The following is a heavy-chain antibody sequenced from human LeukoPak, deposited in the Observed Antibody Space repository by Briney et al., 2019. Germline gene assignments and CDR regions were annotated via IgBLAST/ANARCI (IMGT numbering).Heavy chain of an antibody. CDR1: GGTFSSYA. CDR3: ARDRRNYYDSSGYGWYFDL. Sequence: ASVKVSCKASGGTFSSYAISWVRQAPGQGLEWMGGIIPIFGTANYAQKFQGRVTITADESTSTAYMELSSPRSEDTAVYYCARDRRNYYDSSGYGWYFDLWGRGTLVTVSS. V-gene: IGHV1-69*13. J-gene: IGHJ2*01. CDR2: IIPIFGTA. D-gene: IGHD3-22*01.